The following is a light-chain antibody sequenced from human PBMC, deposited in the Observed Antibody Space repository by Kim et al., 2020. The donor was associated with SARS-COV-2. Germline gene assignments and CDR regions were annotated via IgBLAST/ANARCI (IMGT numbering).Light chain of an antibody. CDR2: TTS. CDR3: QQYSNYPYT. V-gene: IGKV1-5*03. CDR1: HNVYTW. Sequence: DVQMTQSPSTLSASVGDNVTITCRASHNVYTWVAWYQQKPGKAPRVVIYTTSILESGVPSTFSGSGSGTEFNFTISGLQPDDFATYYCQQYSNYPYTFGQGPRWIS. J-gene: IGKJ2*01.